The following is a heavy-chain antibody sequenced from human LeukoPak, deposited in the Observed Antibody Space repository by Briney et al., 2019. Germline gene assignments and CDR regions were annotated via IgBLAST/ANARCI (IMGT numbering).Heavy chain of an antibody. V-gene: IGHV1-69*05. CDR2: IIPIFGTA. D-gene: IGHD2-2*01. CDR3: ARDACSSTSCSDY. CDR1: GGTFSSYA. Sequence: SVKVSCKASGGTFSSYAISWVRQAPGQGLEWMGGIIPIFGTANYAQKFQGRVTITTDESTSTAYMELSSPRSEDTAVYYCARDACSSTSCSDYWGQGTLVTVSS. J-gene: IGHJ4*02.